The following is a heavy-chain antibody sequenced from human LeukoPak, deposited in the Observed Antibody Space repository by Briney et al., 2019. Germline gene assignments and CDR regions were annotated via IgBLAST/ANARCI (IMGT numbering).Heavy chain of an antibody. CDR1: GFTVSSNY. CDR3: ARVFPWDY. CDR2: IYSGGST. Sequence: TGGSLTLSCAASGFTVSSNYMSWLRQAPGKGLEWVSVIYSGGSTYYADSVKGRFTISRDNSKNTLYLQMNSLRAEDTAVYYCARVFPWDYWGQGTLVTVSS. J-gene: IGHJ4*02. V-gene: IGHV3-53*01.